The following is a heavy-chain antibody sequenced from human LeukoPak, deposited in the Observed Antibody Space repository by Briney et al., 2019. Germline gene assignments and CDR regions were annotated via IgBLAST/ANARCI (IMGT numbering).Heavy chain of an antibody. V-gene: IGHV3-48*03. CDR1: GFTFSSYE. Sequence: SGGSLRLSCAASGFTFSSYEMNWVRQAPGKGQEWVSYISSSGSTIYYADSVKGRFTISRDNAKNPLYLQMNSLRAEGTAVYYCARIAVAGHFDYWGQGTLVTVSS. CDR2: ISSSGSTI. CDR3: ARIAVAGHFDY. D-gene: IGHD6-13*01. J-gene: IGHJ4*02.